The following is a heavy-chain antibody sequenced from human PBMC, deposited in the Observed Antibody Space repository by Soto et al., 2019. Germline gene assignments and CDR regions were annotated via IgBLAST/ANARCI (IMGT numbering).Heavy chain of an antibody. Sequence: GGSLRLSCAASGFTLSGYGMHWVRQAPGKGLEWVAVISYDGSDKYYGDSVKGRFTISRDDSKNTLYLQMNSLRVEDTAIYYCAKTAGYDYVWGSSGHDPWGQGTRVTVSS. D-gene: IGHD3-16*01. V-gene: IGHV3-30*18. J-gene: IGHJ5*02. CDR2: ISYDGSDK. CDR3: AKTAGYDYVWGSSGHDP. CDR1: GFTLSGYG.